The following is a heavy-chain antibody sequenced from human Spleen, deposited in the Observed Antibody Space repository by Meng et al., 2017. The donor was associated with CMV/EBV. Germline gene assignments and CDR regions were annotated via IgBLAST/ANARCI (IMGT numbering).Heavy chain of an antibody. V-gene: IGHV3-30*02. CDR2: IRFDGSDK. J-gene: IGHJ4*02. CDR3: AKGGDPCGDIDH. D-gene: IGHD4-17*01. Sequence: GESLKISCVVSGFTFSAYAMHWVRQAPGKGLEWVAFIRFDGSDKYYDDSVKGRFTISRDNSNNMVYLQMNSLRGDDTALYYCAKGGDPCGDIDHWGQGTLVTVSS. CDR1: GFTFSAYA.